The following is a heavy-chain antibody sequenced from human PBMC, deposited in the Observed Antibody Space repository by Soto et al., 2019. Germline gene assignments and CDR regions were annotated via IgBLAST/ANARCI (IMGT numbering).Heavy chain of an antibody. CDR1: GFTFSRYA. V-gene: IGHV3-23*01. CDR2: ISGSGGST. J-gene: IGHJ4*02. CDR3: ARRGSGSYYDY. D-gene: IGHD1-26*01. Sequence: EVQLLVSGGGLVQPGGSLRLSCAASGFTFSRYAMRWVRQAPVKGLEWVSAISGSGGSTYYADSVKGRFTISRDNSKNTLYLQMNSLRAEDTAVYYCARRGSGSYYDYWGQGTLVTVSS.